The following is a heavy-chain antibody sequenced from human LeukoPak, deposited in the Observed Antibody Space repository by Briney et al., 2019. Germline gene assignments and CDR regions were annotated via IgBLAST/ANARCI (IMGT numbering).Heavy chain of an antibody. CDR2: ISSGSGTI. Sequence: GGSLRLSCAASGLTFSSYSINWVRQAPGKGLEWLSYISSGSGTIYYADSVKGRFTISRDNAKNTLYLQMNSLRAEDTAVYYCVTDDGAGDNFNYWGQGTLVTVSS. D-gene: IGHD7-27*01. V-gene: IGHV3-48*04. CDR3: VTDDGAGDNFNY. CDR1: GLTFSSYS. J-gene: IGHJ4*02.